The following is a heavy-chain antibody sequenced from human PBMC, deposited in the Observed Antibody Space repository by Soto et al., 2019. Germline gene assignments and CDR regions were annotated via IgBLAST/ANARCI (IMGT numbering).Heavy chain of an antibody. CDR1: GYSFTSYW. CDR3: ARQQYSSGWSWYYYYGMDV. J-gene: IGHJ6*02. V-gene: IGHV5-51*01. Sequence: GESLKISCKGSGYSFTSYWIDWVRQMPGKGLEWMGIIYPGDSDTRYSPSFQGQVTISADKSISTAYLQWSSLKASDTAMYYCARQQYSSGWSWYYYYGMDVWGQGTTVTVSS. CDR2: IYPGDSDT. D-gene: IGHD6-13*01.